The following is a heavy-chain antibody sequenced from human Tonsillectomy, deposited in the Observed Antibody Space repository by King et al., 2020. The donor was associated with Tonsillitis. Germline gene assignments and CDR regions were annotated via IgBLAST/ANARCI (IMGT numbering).Heavy chain of an antibody. CDR1: GGSFSGYY. V-gene: IGHV4-34*01. Sequence: VQLQQWGAGLLKPSETLSLTCAVYGGSFSGYYWSWIRQPPGKGLEWIGEINHMGSTNYNPSLKIRVTISVDTSKNQFSLKLSSVTAADTAVYYCARRYYDFWSGYDWYFDLWGRGTLVTVSS. J-gene: IGHJ2*01. CDR2: INHMGST. CDR3: ARRYYDFWSGYDWYFDL. D-gene: IGHD3-3*01.